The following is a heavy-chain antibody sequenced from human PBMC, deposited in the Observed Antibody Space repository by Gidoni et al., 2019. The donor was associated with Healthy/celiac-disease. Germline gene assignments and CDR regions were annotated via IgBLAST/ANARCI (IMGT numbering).Heavy chain of an antibody. D-gene: IGHD2-2*01. Sequence: EVQLLESGGGLVQPGGSLRLSCAASGFTFSSHAMRWVRQAPGKGLEWVSRISSSGDSDDYADAVKGQYSISIDNDNNTHYLQMNSLRAEDAAVYYCERASAYCSSTSCYLLPFDYWGQGTLVTVSS. V-gene: IGHV3-23*01. CDR3: ERASAYCSSTSCYLLPFDY. J-gene: IGHJ4*02. CDR2: ISSSGDSD. CDR1: GFTFSSHA.